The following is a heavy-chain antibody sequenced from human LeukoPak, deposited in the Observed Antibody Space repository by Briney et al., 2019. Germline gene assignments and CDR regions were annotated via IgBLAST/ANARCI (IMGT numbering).Heavy chain of an antibody. Sequence: SETLSLTCTVSGVSISSYYWRWIRQPPGKGREGMGYIYYSGSTNYNPSLKSRVNISVDKSKNQFSLKLSSVTAADTAVYYCARDLWLYGAFAIWGQGTMVTVSS. CDR3: ARDLWLYGAFAI. D-gene: IGHD2-8*01. CDR1: GVSISSYY. J-gene: IGHJ3*02. V-gene: IGHV4-59*01. CDR2: IYYSGST.